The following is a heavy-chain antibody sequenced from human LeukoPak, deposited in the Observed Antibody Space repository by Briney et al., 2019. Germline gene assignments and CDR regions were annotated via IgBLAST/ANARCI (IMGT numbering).Heavy chain of an antibody. D-gene: IGHD5-18*01. Sequence: SVKVSCKASGGTFSSYAISWVRQAPGQGLEWMGRIIPIFGTANYAQKFQGRVTITTDESTSTAYMELSSLRSDDTAVYYCAREPNYVDTATRGLFDYWGQGTLVTVSS. CDR2: IIPIFGTA. CDR3: AREPNYVDTATRGLFDY. J-gene: IGHJ4*02. CDR1: GGTFSSYA. V-gene: IGHV1-69*05.